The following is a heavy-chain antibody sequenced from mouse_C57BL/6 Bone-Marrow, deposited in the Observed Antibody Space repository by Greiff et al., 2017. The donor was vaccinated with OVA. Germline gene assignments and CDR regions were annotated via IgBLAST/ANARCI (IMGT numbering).Heavy chain of an antibody. Sequence: EVKLVESGGGLEKPGGSLKLSCAASGLTFSDYGMHWVRQAPEKGLEWVAYISSGSSTIYYADTVKGRFTISRDNAKNTLFLQMTSLRSEDTAMYYCASCYGSSYPWYFDVWGTGTTVTVSS. CDR3: ASCYGSSYPWYFDV. V-gene: IGHV5-17*01. D-gene: IGHD1-1*01. CDR1: GLTFSDYG. CDR2: ISSGSSTI. J-gene: IGHJ1*03.